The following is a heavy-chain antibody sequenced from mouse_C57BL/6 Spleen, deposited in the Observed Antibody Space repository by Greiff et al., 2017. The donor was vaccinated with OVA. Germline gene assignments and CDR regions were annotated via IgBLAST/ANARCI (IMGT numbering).Heavy chain of an antibody. CDR2: IHPNSGST. CDR3: ARKELGREDYFDD. D-gene: IGHD4-1*01. CDR1: GYTFTSYW. Sequence: VQLQQPGAELVKPGASVKLSCKASGYTFTSYWMHWVKQRPGQGLEWIGMIHPNSGSTNYNEKFKSKATLTVDKSSSTAYMQLSSLTSEDSAVYDCARKELGREDYFDDWGKGTTLTVSS. V-gene: IGHV1-64*01. J-gene: IGHJ2*01.